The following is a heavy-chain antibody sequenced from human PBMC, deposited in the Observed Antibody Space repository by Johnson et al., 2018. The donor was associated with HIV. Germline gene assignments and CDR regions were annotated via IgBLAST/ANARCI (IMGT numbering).Heavy chain of an antibody. CDR2: ISYDGNTK. V-gene: IGHV3-30*04. CDR1: GFTFSDYA. CDR3: AKSYWPGCDGFDI. D-gene: IGHD2-21*01. J-gene: IGHJ3*02. Sequence: VPLVESGGDVVPPGRSLRLSCAASGFTFSDYAMHWVRQAPGKGLQWVAVISYDGNTKYYADSVKGRFTISRDNSKNTLDLQMNNLRTEDSGVYYCAKSYWPGCDGFDIWGQGTMVTVSS.